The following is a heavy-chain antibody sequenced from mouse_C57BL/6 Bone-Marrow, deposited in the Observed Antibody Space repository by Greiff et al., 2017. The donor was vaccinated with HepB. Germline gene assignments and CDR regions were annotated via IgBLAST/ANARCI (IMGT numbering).Heavy chain of an antibody. CDR3: TRDLIYYGNYNYAMDY. V-gene: IGHV14-1*01. CDR1: GFNIKDYY. Sequence: EVKLVESGAELVRPGASVKLSCTASGFNIKDYYMHWVKQRPEQGLEWIGRIDPEDGDTEYAPKFQGKATMTADTSSNTAYLQLSSLTSEDTAVYYCTRDLIYYGNYNYAMDYWGQGTSVTVSS. D-gene: IGHD2-1*01. J-gene: IGHJ4*01. CDR2: IDPEDGDT.